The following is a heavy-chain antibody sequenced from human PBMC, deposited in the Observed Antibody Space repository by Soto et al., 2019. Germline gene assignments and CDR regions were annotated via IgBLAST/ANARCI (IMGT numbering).Heavy chain of an antibody. Sequence: SETLSPTCTVSGGSISRDYWNWVREPPGKGLEWIGYIYYSGSTNYNPSLKSRVTISVDTSKNQFSLKLSSVTAADTAVYYCARARPDDFWSGYLDYWGQGTLVTVSS. J-gene: IGHJ4*02. CDR1: GGSISRDY. CDR3: ARARPDDFWSGYLDY. CDR2: IYYSGST. V-gene: IGHV4-59*01. D-gene: IGHD3-3*01.